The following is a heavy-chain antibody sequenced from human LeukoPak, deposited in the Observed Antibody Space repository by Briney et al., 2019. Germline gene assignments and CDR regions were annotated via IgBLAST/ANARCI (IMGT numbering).Heavy chain of an antibody. CDR1: GDSVSSNSAA. Sequence: SQTLSLTCALSGDSVSSNSAAWNWIRQSPSIGLEWLGRTYYRSKWYNDYAVSVKSRITINPDTSKNQFSLQLNSVTPEDTAVYYCARDNWNYEGGYYNWFDPWGQGTLVTVSS. V-gene: IGHV6-1*01. CDR3: ARDNWNYEGGYYNWFDP. J-gene: IGHJ5*02. D-gene: IGHD1-7*01. CDR2: TYYRSKWYN.